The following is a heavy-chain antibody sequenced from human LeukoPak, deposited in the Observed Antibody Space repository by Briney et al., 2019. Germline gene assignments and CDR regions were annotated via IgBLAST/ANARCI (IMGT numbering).Heavy chain of an antibody. V-gene: IGHV3-23*01. J-gene: IGHJ5*02. CDR3: ARHGYWGGSYSFMLKYNWFDP. CDR1: GFTFSSYG. CDR2: ISGSGGST. D-gene: IGHD1-26*01. Sequence: GGALRLSCAASGFTFSSYGMSWVRQAPGKGLEWVSAISGSGGSTYYADSVKGRFTISRDNAKNTLYLQMNSLRAEDTAVYYCARHGYWGGSYSFMLKYNWFDPWGQGTLVTVSS.